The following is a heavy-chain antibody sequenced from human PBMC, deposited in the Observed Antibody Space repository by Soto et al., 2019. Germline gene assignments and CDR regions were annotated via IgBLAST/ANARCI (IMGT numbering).Heavy chain of an antibody. V-gene: IGHV3-30*03. CDR3: ARDRYSYYDFWSGSLPYYYYGMDV. J-gene: IGHJ6*02. Sequence: GSLRLSCAASGFTFSSYGMHWVRQAPGKGLEWVAVISYDGSKKYYADSVKGRFTISRDNAKNSLYLQMNSLRAEDTAVYYCARDRYSYYDFWSGSLPYYYYGMDVWGQGTTVTVSS. CDR2: ISYDGSKK. D-gene: IGHD3-3*01. CDR1: GFTFSSYG.